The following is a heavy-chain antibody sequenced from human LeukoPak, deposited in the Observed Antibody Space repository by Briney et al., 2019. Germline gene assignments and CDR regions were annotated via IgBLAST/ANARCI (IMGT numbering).Heavy chain of an antibody. D-gene: IGHD3-10*01. CDR1: GYSIGTYW. J-gene: IGHJ5*02. CDR2: IFPGTSEV. CDR3: ARHTGRPQAGWFDP. V-gene: IGHV5-51*01. Sequence: GESLKISCKDSGYSIGTYWVGWVRQMPGKGLEYMGIIFPGTSEVRYSPAFQGQVTISADKSISTAFLLWTSLKAWATAMYYCARHTGRPQAGWFDPWGQGTLVSVSS.